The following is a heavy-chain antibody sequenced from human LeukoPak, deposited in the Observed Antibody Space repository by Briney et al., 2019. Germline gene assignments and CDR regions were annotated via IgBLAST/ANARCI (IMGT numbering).Heavy chain of an antibody. D-gene: IGHD3-22*01. Sequence: GGSLRLSCVGSGFTFRSHAMSWVRQAPEKGLEFVSGIYENGGTTYYADSVKGRFSISRDNSKNTLYLQMNSLRAEDTAVYYCAKDRGYYDSALTDAFDIWGQGTMVTVSS. J-gene: IGHJ3*02. V-gene: IGHV3-23*01. CDR2: IYENGGTT. CDR1: GFTFRSHA. CDR3: AKDRGYYDSALTDAFDI.